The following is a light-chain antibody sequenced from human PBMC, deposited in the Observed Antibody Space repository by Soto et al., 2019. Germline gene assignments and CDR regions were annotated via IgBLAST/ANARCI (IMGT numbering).Light chain of an antibody. CDR2: AAS. Sequence: DIQMTQSPSSLSASVGDRVTITCRASQSISSYLNWYQQKPGKAPKLLIYAASSLQSGVRSRFSGSGSGTDFTLSISRLQPEDFATYYCQQSYSTPPTFGQGTKVEIK. CDR3: QQSYSTPPT. V-gene: IGKV1-39*01. J-gene: IGKJ1*01. CDR1: QSISSY.